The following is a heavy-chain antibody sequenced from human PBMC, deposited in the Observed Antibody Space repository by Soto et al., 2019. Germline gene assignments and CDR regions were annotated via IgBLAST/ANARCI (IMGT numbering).Heavy chain of an antibody. CDR1: GFTFSSYA. CDR2: ISYDGSNK. V-gene: IGHV3-30-3*01. J-gene: IGHJ6*02. Sequence: GGSLRLSCAASGFTFSSYAMHWVRQAPGKGLEWVAVISYDGSNKYYADSVKGRFTISRDNSKNTLYLQMNSLRAEDTAVYYCARAAIAARTNNYYYYGMDVWGQGTTVTVSS. CDR3: ARAAIAARTNNYYYYGMDV. D-gene: IGHD6-6*01.